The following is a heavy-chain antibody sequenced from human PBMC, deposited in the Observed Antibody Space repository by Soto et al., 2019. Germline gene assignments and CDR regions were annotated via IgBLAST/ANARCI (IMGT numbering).Heavy chain of an antibody. V-gene: IGHV1-69*13. CDR3: ARDGTTGTANYHYAMDV. Sequence: SVKVSCKASGGTFSSYAISWVRQAPGQGLEWMGGIIPIFGTANYAQKFQGRVTITADESTSTAYMELSSLRSEDTAVYYCARDGTTGTANYHYAMDVWGQGTTVTVSS. CDR1: GGTFSSYA. CDR2: IIPIFGTA. D-gene: IGHD4-17*01. J-gene: IGHJ6*02.